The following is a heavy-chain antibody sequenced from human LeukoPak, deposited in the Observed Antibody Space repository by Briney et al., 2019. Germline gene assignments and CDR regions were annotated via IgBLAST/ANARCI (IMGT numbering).Heavy chain of an antibody. CDR3: AREISYYYDSSGYFDY. D-gene: IGHD3-22*01. Sequence: SETLSLTCTVSGGSISSYYRSWIRQPPGKGLEWIGYIYYSGSTNYNPSLKSRVTISVDTSKNQFSLKLSSVTAADTAVYYCAREISYYYDSSGYFDYWGQGTLVTVSS. CDR1: GGSISSYY. J-gene: IGHJ4*02. CDR2: IYYSGST. V-gene: IGHV4-59*01.